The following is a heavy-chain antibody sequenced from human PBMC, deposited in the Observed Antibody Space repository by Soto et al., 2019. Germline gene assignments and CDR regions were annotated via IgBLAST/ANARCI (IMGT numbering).Heavy chain of an antibody. CDR3: ATDPFSGSYYGFYI. CDR2: IKSKSDGGTT. Sequence: GGSLRLSCAASGFTFSNAWMNWVRQAPGKGLEWVGRIKSKSDGGTTDYAAPVQGRFIVSRDDSKNTLYLQMQSLRAEDTAVYYCATDPFSGSYYGFYIWGQGTMVTVSS. V-gene: IGHV3-15*01. CDR1: GFTFSNAW. D-gene: IGHD1-26*01. J-gene: IGHJ3*02.